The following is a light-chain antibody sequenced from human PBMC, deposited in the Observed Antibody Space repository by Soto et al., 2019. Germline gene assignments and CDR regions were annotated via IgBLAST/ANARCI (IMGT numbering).Light chain of an antibody. CDR3: QQFDDVPLS. Sequence: IQLTQSPSSLSASVGDRVTITCRASQGISSALAWYQQKPGKAPKLLIYDASNLETGVPSRFSGSGSGTEFTFTISSLQPEDIATYFCQQFDDVPLSFGPGTTVEIK. CDR1: QGISSA. J-gene: IGKJ3*01. V-gene: IGKV1-33*01. CDR2: DAS.